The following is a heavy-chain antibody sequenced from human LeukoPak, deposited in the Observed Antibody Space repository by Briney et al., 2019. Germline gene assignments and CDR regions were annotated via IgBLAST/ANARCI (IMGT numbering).Heavy chain of an antibody. CDR3: ARGPDTSGYYPFDY. J-gene: IGHJ4*02. V-gene: IGHV1-2*02. CDR2: INPNSGGT. Sequence: ASMKVSCKASGYTFTAYYMHWMRQAPGQGLEWMGWINPNSGGTNYAQKFQGRVTLTRDTSISTAYMELSRLISDDTAVYFCARGPDTSGYYPFDYWGQGTLVTVSS. D-gene: IGHD3-22*01. CDR1: GYTFTAYY.